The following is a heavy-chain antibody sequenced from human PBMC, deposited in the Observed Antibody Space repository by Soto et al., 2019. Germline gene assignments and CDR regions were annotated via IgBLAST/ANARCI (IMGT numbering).Heavy chain of an antibody. CDR2: IFHDGGQI. V-gene: IGHV3-7*01. CDR3: ARDLGWYTFDC. J-gene: IGHJ4*02. Sequence: GGSLRLSCAASGLTFGRSWMTWVRQAPGKGLEWVANIFHDGGQIHYVDSVRGRFTVSRDNAKNSLYLQMISLRPEDTAVYYCARDLGWYTFDCWGQGTLVTVSS. D-gene: IGHD6-19*01. CDR1: GLTFGRSW.